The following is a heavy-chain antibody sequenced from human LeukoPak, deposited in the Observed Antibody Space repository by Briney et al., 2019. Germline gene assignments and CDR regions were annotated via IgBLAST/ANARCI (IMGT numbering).Heavy chain of an antibody. D-gene: IGHD3-3*01. CDR1: GGSISSYY. Sequence: SETLSLTCTVSGGSISSYYWSWIRQPPGKGLEWIGYIYTSGSTNHNPSLKSRVTISVDTSKNQFSLKLSSVTAADTAVYYCARRRYDFWSGYPLHYYYYYMDVWGKGTTVTVSS. CDR2: IYTSGST. CDR3: ARRRYDFWSGYPLHYYYYYMDV. J-gene: IGHJ6*03. V-gene: IGHV4-4*09.